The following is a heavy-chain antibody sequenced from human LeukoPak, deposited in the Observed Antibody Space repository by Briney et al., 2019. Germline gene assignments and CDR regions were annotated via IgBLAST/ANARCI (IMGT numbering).Heavy chain of an antibody. D-gene: IGHD3-10*01. V-gene: IGHV4-61*01. CDR1: GGSISSGSYY. Sequence: SETLSLTCTVSGGSISSGSYYWSWIRQPPGKGLEWIGYIYYSGSTNYNPSLKSRVTISVDTSKNQFSLKLSSVTAADTAVYYCARDLSGGDGLDYWGQGTLVTVSS. CDR3: ARDLSGGDGLDY. CDR2: IYYSGST. J-gene: IGHJ4*02.